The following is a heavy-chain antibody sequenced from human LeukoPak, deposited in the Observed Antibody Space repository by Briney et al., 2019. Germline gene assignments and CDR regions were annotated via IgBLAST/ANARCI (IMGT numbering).Heavy chain of an antibody. Sequence: GGSLRLSCTASGFTFRTYAMNWVRQAPGKGLEWLSGISGSGNGTYYADSVKGRFIISRDNSKNMVYLQMNSLTVEDTATYYFAKRPISAFDPGAQGTLLTVSS. CDR1: GFTFRTYA. CDR3: AKRPISAFDP. J-gene: IGHJ5*02. V-gene: IGHV3-23*01. D-gene: IGHD2-15*01. CDR2: ISGSGNGT.